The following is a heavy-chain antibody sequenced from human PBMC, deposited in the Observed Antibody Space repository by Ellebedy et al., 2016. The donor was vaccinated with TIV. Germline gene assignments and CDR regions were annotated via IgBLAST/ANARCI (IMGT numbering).Heavy chain of an antibody. CDR3: ARDGVYCSSTSCSFDY. V-gene: IGHV3-21*01. D-gene: IGHD2-2*01. CDR2: IRSSTSYI. Sequence: PGGSLRLSCAASGFTFSSHSISWVRQAPGKGLEWVASIRSSTSYIYYADSVKGRFTISGDNAKNSLYLQMNSLRAEDTAVYYCARDGVYCSSTSCSFDYWGQGTLVTVSS. CDR1: GFTFSSHS. J-gene: IGHJ4*02.